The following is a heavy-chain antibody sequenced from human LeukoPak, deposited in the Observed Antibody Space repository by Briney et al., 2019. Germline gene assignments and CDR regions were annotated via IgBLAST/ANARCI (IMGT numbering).Heavy chain of an antibody. CDR2: ISYDGSNK. D-gene: IGHD7-27*01. CDR1: GFTFSSYA. CDR3: ARATGDRYFDY. Sequence: PGGSLRLSCAASGFTFSSYAMHWVRQAPGKGLEWVAVISYDGSNKYYADSVKGRFTISRDNSGNTLYLQMNSLRPEDTAVYYCARATGDRYFDYWGQGTLVTVSS. V-gene: IGHV3-30-3*01. J-gene: IGHJ4*02.